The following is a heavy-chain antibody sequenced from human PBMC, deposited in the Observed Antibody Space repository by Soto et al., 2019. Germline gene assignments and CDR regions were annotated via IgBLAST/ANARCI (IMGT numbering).Heavy chain of an antibody. J-gene: IGHJ5*02. CDR3: TSSYNWYEA. CDR1: GFTFKTYA. CDR2: ISSGRDYI. Sequence: GGSLRLSCAASGFTFKTYAMNWVRQAPGQGLEWVASISSGRDYIYYADSVKGRFTISRDNAKNPLFLQMNSLRAEDTAVYYCTSSYNWYEAWGQGTLVTVYS. V-gene: IGHV3-21*01. D-gene: IGHD2-15*01.